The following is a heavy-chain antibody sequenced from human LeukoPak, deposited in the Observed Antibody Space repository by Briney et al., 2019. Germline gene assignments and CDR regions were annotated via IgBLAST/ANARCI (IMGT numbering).Heavy chain of an antibody. CDR3: AKSNLKYYFDS. CDR2: ISGSGGSA. CDR1: GFTFSSYA. D-gene: IGHD6-6*01. Sequence: GGSLRLSCAASGFTFSSYAMNWVRQAPGKGLEWVSLISGSGGSAYYADSAKGRFTVSRDNSKNTLYLQMNSLRAEDTAVYYCAKSNLKYYFDSWGQGTLVTVSS. V-gene: IGHV3-23*01. J-gene: IGHJ4*02.